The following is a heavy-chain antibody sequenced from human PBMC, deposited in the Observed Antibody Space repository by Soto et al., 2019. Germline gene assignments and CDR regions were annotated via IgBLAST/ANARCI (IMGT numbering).Heavy chain of an antibody. CDR2: IYWDDDK. Sequence: QITLKESGPTLVKPTQTLTLTCTFSGFSLSTSGVCVGWIRQPPGKALEWLALIYWDDDKRYSPSLKSRLTITNDTSKNQVVLTMTNMDPVDTATYYCAHSLGYGGNSELDYWGQGTLVTVSS. J-gene: IGHJ4*02. D-gene: IGHD4-17*01. V-gene: IGHV2-5*02. CDR3: AHSLGYGGNSELDY. CDR1: GFSLSTSGVC.